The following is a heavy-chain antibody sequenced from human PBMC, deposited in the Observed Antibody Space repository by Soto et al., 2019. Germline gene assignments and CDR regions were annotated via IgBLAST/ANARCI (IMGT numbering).Heavy chain of an antibody. D-gene: IGHD5-18*01. CDR1: GYRFTNYW. V-gene: IGHV5-51*01. Sequence: GESLKISCKGSGYRFTNYWIAWVRQMPGKGLEWMGIIHPGDSDTRYSPSFRGQLTISADKSISTAYLQWYSLQASDTATYYCATSSTSGYNYGSSSYFYYYGIDVWGQGTTVTVS. J-gene: IGHJ6*02. CDR2: IHPGDSDT. CDR3: ATSSTSGYNYGSSSYFYYYGIDV.